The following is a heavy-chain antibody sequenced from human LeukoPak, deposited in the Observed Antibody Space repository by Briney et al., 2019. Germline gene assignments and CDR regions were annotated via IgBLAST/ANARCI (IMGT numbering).Heavy chain of an antibody. CDR3: ARGPYCSSTSCYPYYYYMDV. CDR2: ISSSGRTI. CDR1: GFTFSSYE. D-gene: IGHD2-2*01. V-gene: IGHV3-48*03. Sequence: GGSLRLSCAASGFTFSSYEMNWVRQAPGKGLEWVSYISSSGRTIYYADSVKGRFTISRDNAKNSLYLQMNSLRAEDTAVYYCARGPYCSSTSCYPYYYYMDVWGKGTTVTVSS. J-gene: IGHJ6*03.